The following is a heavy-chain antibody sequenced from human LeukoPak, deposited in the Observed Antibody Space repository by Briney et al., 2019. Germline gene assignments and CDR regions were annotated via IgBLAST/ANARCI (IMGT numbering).Heavy chain of an antibody. CDR2: INHRGST. Sequence: SETRSLTCAVFGGSFSGYYWSWIRQPPGEGLEWIGEINHRGSTNYNPSLKSRVTISVDTSNNQFSLKVTPLTAADTAVYYCATGGTLRTGYWGQGTLVTVSS. D-gene: IGHD2-15*01. CDR3: ATGGTLRTGY. J-gene: IGHJ4*02. CDR1: GGSFSGYY. V-gene: IGHV4-34*01.